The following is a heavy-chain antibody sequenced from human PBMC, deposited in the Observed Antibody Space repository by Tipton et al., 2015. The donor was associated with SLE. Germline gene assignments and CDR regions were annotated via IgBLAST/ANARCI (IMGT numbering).Heavy chain of an antibody. J-gene: IGHJ4*02. CDR3: ARRG. V-gene: IGHV4-4*07. CDR2: IYSSRRT. Sequence: TLSLTCTVSGGAISTFYSSWIRQSAGKGLEWIWRIYSSRRTNYNPPLKSRVTMSVDTSRKQFSLKLTSVTAADTAVYYCARRGWGQGMLVTVSS. CDR1: GGAISTFY.